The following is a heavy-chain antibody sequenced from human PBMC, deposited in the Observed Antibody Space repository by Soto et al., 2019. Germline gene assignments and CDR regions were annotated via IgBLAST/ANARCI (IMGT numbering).Heavy chain of an antibody. J-gene: IGHJ5*02. CDR2: INAGNWNT. CDR1: GYTFSNFA. CDR3: ARDHDDILTGYYGSNWFDP. D-gene: IGHD3-9*01. V-gene: IGHV1-3*01. Sequence: ASVKVSCKASGYTFSNFAMHWVRQAPGQRLEWMGWINAGNWNTKYSQKFQGRVTITRDTSASTAYMELSSLRSEDTAVYYCARDHDDILTGYYGSNWFDPWGQGTLVTVSS.